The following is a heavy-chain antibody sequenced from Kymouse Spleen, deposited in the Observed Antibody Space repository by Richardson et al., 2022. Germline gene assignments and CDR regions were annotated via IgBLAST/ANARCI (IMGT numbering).Heavy chain of an antibody. V-gene: IGHV1-2*04. CDR1: GYTFTGYY. J-gene: IGHJ6*02. Sequence: QVQLVQSGAEVKKPGASVKVSCKASGYTFTGYYMHWVRQAPGQGLEWMGWINPNSGGTNYAQKFQGWVTMTRDTSISTAYMELSRLRSDDTAVYYCARGWERRNYYYYGMDVWGQGTTVTVSS. CDR3: ARGWERRNYYYYGMDV. CDR2: INPNSGGT. D-gene: IGHD1-26*01.